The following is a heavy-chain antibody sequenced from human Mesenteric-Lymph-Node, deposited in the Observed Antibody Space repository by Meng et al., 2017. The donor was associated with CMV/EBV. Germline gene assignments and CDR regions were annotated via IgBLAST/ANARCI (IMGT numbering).Heavy chain of an antibody. CDR1: GYTFSSYG. D-gene: IGHD3-3*01. CDR2: ISAYNDDA. J-gene: IGHJ6*02. V-gene: IGHV1-18*01. Sequence: ASVKVSCKASGYTFSSYGINWVRQAPGQGLEWMGWISAYNDDANYAEKLQGRVTMTTDTSTSTAYMELRSLRSDDTAVYYCARGLGFLEWLLPYYYYYGMDVWGQGTTVTVSS. CDR3: ARGLGFLEWLLPYYYYYGMDV.